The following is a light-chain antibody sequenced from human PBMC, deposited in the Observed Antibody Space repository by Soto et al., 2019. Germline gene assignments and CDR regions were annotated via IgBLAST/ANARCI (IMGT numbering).Light chain of an antibody. Sequence: DIQMTQSPSTLSPSVGDRVTITCRASQNIVNWLAWYQQKPGKAPKILIYGASTLERGVPSRFSGSGSGTEFTLTITNLQPDDFATYYCQQYNTYSVTFSQGTRLEIK. V-gene: IGKV1-5*01. CDR2: GAS. J-gene: IGKJ5*01. CDR1: QNIVNW. CDR3: QQYNTYSVT.